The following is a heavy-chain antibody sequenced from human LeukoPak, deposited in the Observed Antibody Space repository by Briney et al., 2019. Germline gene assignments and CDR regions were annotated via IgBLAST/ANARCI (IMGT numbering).Heavy chain of an antibody. D-gene: IGHD3/OR15-3a*01. CDR3: AREVWTGYFDY. Sequence: GGSLRLSCEASGFIFDDYAMHWVRQVPGKGLEWVSGISWRSDSMRYADSVKGRFTVSRDNAKNSLYLQMNSLRAEDTALYYCAREVWTGYFDYWGQGTLVTVSS. J-gene: IGHJ4*02. CDR2: ISWRSDSM. V-gene: IGHV3-9*01. CDR1: GFIFDDYA.